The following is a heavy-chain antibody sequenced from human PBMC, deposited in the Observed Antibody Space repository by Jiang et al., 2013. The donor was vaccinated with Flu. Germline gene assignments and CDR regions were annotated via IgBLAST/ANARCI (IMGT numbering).Heavy chain of an antibody. V-gene: IGHV5-51*01. D-gene: IGHD1-26*01. J-gene: IGHJ4*02. CDR2: IYPGDSDT. Sequence: KPSETLSLTCTVSGGSISSYYWSWIRQPPGKGLEWMGIIYPGDSDTRYSPSFQGQVTISADKSISTAYLQWSSLKASDTAMYYCARRSGSYFWYFDYWGQGTLVTVSS. CDR1: GGSISSYY. CDR3: ARRSGSYFWYFDY.